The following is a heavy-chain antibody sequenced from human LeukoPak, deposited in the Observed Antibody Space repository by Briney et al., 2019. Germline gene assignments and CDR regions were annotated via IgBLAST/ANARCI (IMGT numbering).Heavy chain of an antibody. J-gene: IGHJ5*02. CDR2: IYYSGST. Sequence: SETLSLTCTVSGGPISSHYWSWIRQPPGKGLEWIGYIYYSGSTNYNPSLKSRVTISVDTSKNQFSLKLSSVTAADTAVYYCARADRDNWFDPWGQGTLVTVSS. D-gene: IGHD3-10*01. CDR3: ARADRDNWFDP. CDR1: GGPISSHY. V-gene: IGHV4-59*11.